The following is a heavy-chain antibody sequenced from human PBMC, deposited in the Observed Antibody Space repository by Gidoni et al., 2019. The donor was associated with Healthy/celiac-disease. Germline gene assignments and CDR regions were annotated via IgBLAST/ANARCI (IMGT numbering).Heavy chain of an antibody. D-gene: IGHD3-22*01. V-gene: IGHV3-53*04. J-gene: IGHJ4*02. Sequence: EVQLVESGGGLVQPGGSLRLSCAASGFTVSSNYMSWVRQAPGKGLEWVSVIDSGGSTYYADSVKGRLTISRQNSKNTLYLQMNSLRAEDTAVYYCARGGWDSSGYYPYYFDYWGQGTLVTVSS. CDR3: ARGGWDSSGYYPYYFDY. CDR1: GFTVSSNY. CDR2: IDSGGST.